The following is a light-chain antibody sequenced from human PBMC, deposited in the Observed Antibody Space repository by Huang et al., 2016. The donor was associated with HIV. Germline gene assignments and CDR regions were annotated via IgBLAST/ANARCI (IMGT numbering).Light chain of an antibody. CDR3: QQYDNWPLT. Sequence: EIVLTQSPATLSLSPGERATLSCRTSQSVSSYLAWYQQKPGQAPRLLIYGASTRATGIPARFSGSGSGTEFTLAISSLQSEDSGVYFCQQYDNWPLTFGQGTRLEIK. V-gene: IGKV3-15*01. CDR1: QSVSSY. CDR2: GAS. J-gene: IGKJ5*01.